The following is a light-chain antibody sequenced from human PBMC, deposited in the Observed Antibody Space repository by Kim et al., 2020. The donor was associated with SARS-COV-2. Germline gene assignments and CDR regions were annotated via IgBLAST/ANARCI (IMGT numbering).Light chain of an antibody. CDR3: QQYSDWPPALT. CDR1: QTVGSN. Sequence: EIVMTQSPATLSVSPGERATLSCRASQTVGSNLAWYQQRPGQAPRLLIYATSTRATGIPARFSGSGSGTEFTLTISSLQSEDFAVYYCQQYSDWPPALTFGGATKVDIK. J-gene: IGKJ4*01. V-gene: IGKV3D-15*01. CDR2: ATS.